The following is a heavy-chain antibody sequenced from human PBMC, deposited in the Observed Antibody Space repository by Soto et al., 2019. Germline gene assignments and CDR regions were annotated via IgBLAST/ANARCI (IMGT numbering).Heavy chain of an antibody. D-gene: IGHD5-12*01. J-gene: IGHJ5*02. CDR3: ARHHGPTTSENWFDP. V-gene: IGHV1-18*01. CDR2: ISTYSGDT. Sequence: ASVKVSCKASGYTFFNYDISWVRQDPGQGPEGMGWISTYSGDTKYAQKFQGRVTMTTDTSTTTSYLELRSLRSDDTAVYYCARHHGPTTSENWFDPWGQGTLVTVSS. CDR1: GYTFFNYD.